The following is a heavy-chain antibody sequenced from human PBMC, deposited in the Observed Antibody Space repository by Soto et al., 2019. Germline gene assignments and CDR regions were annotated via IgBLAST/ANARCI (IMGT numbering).Heavy chain of an antibody. Sequence: EVQLVESGGGLVQPGRSLSLSCAASGFTFDDYAMHWVRQAPGKGLEWVSGIDWNSDGIASADAVKGRFTISRDNAKNSLYLQMNSLGADDTALYYCVRTYGSGSHSKYRYFDYWRQATLVTVSS. V-gene: IGHV3-9*01. J-gene: IGHJ4*02. CDR1: GFTFDDYA. CDR3: VRTYGSGSHSKYRYFDY. D-gene: IGHD3-10*01. CDR2: IDWNSDGI.